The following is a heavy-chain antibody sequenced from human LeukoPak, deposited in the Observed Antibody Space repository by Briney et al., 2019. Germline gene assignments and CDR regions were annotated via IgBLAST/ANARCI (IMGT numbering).Heavy chain of an antibody. D-gene: IGHD4-17*01. V-gene: IGHV3-7*04. J-gene: IGHJ6*02. CDR1: KFTFSSYW. CDR2: IKRDGSEE. Sequence: GGSLRLSCVASKFTFSSYWMSWVRQAPGKGLEWVANIKRDGSEEYYVDSVKGRFTISRDNAKNSLYLQMNSLRAEDTAVYYCARAFYGDYGMDVWGQGTTVTVSS. CDR3: ARAFYGDYGMDV.